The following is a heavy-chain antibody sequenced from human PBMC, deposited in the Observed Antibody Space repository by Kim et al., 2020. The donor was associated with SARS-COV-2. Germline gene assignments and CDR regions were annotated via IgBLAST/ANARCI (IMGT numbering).Heavy chain of an antibody. Sequence: GGSLRLSCAASGFTFSSYGMHWVRQAPGKGLEWVAAIWYDGSNKYYADSVKGRFTISRDNSKNTLYLQMNSLRAEDTAVYYCARDGGYSGYARFDYWGKG. V-gene: IGHV3-33*01. CDR1: GFTFSSYG. J-gene: IGHJ4*02. D-gene: IGHD5-12*01. CDR2: IWYDGSNK. CDR3: ARDGGYSGYARFDY.